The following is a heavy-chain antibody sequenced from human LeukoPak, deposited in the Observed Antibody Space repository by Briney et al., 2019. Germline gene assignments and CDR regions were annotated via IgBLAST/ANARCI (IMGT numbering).Heavy chain of an antibody. CDR2: ISYNGSNK. CDR3: ARVLYYGSGSYPDY. J-gene: IGHJ4*02. D-gene: IGHD3-10*01. CDR1: GFTFSSYA. V-gene: IGHV3-30*01. Sequence: GGSLRLSCAASGFTFSSYAMHWVRQAPGKGLEWVAVISYNGSNKYYADSVKGRFTISRDNSKNTLYLQMNSLRAEDTAVYYCARVLYYGSGSYPDYWGQGTLVTVSS.